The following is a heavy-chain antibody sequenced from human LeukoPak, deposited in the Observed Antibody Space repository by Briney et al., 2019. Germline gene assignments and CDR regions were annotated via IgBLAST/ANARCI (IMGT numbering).Heavy chain of an antibody. CDR3: ATEGRNYSDSSGYYGYFQH. D-gene: IGHD3-22*01. Sequence: ASVKVSCKVSGYTLTELSMHWVRQAPGKGLEWMGGLDPEDGETIYAQKFQGRVTMTEDPSTDTAYMELSRLSSEDKAVYYRATEGRNYSDSSGYYGYFQHWGQGTLVTVSS. CDR2: LDPEDGET. V-gene: IGHV1-24*01. J-gene: IGHJ1*01. CDR1: GYTLTELS.